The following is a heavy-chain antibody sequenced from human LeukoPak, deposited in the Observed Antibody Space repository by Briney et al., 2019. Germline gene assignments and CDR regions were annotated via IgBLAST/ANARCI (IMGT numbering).Heavy chain of an antibody. CDR2: IYYSGST. D-gene: IGHD1-1*01. V-gene: IGHV4-59*08. J-gene: IGHJ4*02. CDR3: ARHFSGTTGYYFDY. CDR1: GGPISSYY. Sequence: SETLSLTCTVSGGPISSYYWSWIRQPPGKGLEWIGYIYYSGSTNYNPSLKSRVTISVDTSKNQFSLKLSSVTAADTAVYYCARHFSGTTGYYFDYWGQGTLVTVSS.